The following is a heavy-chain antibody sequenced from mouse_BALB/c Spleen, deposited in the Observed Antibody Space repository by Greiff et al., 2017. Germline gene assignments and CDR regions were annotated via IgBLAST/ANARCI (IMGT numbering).Heavy chain of an antibody. D-gene: IGHD3-3*01. CDR1: GFSLTSYG. V-gene: IGHV2-2*02. J-gene: IGHJ4*01. CDR2: IWSGGST. Sequence: QVQLKQSGPGLVQPSQSLSITCTVSGFSLTSYGVHWVRQSPGKGLEWLGVIWSGGSTDYNAAFISRLRISKYNSKSQVFFKMNSLQANDTAIDYCARKAYLDSGGDYWGQGTSVTVSS. CDR3: ARKAYLDSGGDY.